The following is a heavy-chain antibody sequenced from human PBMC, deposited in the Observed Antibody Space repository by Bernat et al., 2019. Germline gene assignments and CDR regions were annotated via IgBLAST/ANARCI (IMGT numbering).Heavy chain of an antibody. CDR1: GGTFSSYA. J-gene: IGHJ4*02. Sequence: QVQLVQSGAEVKKPGSSVKVSCKASGGTFSSYAISWVRQAPGQGLEWMGRIIPILGIANYAQKFQGRVTITADKSTSTAYMELSSLRSEDTAVYYCARDITVVILGFFDYWGQGTLVTVSS. CDR2: IIPILGIA. CDR3: ARDITVVILGFFDY. D-gene: IGHD4-23*01. V-gene: IGHV1-69*04.